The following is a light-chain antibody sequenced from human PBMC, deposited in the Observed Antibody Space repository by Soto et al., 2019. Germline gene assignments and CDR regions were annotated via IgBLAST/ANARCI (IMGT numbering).Light chain of an antibody. V-gene: IGKV3-20*01. CDR3: QHYGSSPPT. J-gene: IGKJ4*01. Sequence: EVALTQSPGTLSLSPGERATLSCRASQSVSSGYLAWYQQRPGQAPRLVMYGASSSVTGIPDRFSGSGSGTDFTLTISILEPEDFAEYYCQHYGSSPPTFGGGTKVDIK. CDR1: QSVSSGY. CDR2: GAS.